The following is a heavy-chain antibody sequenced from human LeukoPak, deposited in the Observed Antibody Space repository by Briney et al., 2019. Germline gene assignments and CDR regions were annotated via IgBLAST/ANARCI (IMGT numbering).Heavy chain of an antibody. CDR1: GFTFNSYA. CDR3: AKGSRDSRPYYLDL. CDR2: ITGSGGDT. J-gene: IGHJ4*02. D-gene: IGHD3-10*01. Sequence: GGSLRLSCAASGFTFNSYAMSWVRQAPGKVLEWVSAITGSGGDTYHADSVKGRFTISRDNSKNTLYLQMNSLRAEDTAVYYCAKGSRDSRPYYLDLWGQGTLVTVSS. V-gene: IGHV3-23*01.